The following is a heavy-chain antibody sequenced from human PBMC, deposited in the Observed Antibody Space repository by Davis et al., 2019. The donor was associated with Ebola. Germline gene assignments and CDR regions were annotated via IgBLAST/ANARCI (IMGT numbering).Heavy chain of an antibody. CDR3: ARENWGGGDAFDF. CDR1: GFTFSNYE. CDR2: IYSGTNT. Sequence: PGGSLRLSCAASGFTFSNYEMNWVRQAPGKGLEWVSYIYSGTNTYYADSVKGRFTMSRDNAKNLLYLHMDSLRAEDTAVYYCARENWGGGDAFDFWGQGTMVTVSS. D-gene: IGHD7-27*01. V-gene: IGHV3-48*03. J-gene: IGHJ3*01.